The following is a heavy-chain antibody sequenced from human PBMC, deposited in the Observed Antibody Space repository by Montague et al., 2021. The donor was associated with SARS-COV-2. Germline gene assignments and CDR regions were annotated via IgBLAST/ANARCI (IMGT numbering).Heavy chain of an antibody. D-gene: IGHD2-15*01. CDR2: IYRSGSP. CDR1: GGSISRGYYY. CDR3: ARDYSHCSGGSCVFDY. V-gene: IGHV4-61*02. Sequence: TLSLTCTVSGGSISRGYYYWSWIRLPAGKGLEWIGRIYRSGSPNYNPSIASRVVLSVDPSRNQFSMKMTSVTAADTAIYYCARDYSHCSGGSCVFDYWGQGTLVTVSS. J-gene: IGHJ4*02.